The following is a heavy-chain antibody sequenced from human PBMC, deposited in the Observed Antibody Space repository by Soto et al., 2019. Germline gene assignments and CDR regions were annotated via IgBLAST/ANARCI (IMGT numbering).Heavy chain of an antibody. D-gene: IGHD2-15*01. CDR3: ARGCSGGSCYSIWFDY. CDR2: IKQDGSEK. Sequence: GSLRLSCAASGFTFSNYWMTRVRQAPGKGLEWVANIKQDGSEKYYVDSVKGRFTISRDNAKNSLYLQMNSLRAEDTAVYYCARGCSGGSCYSIWFDYWGQGTQVTVSS. CDR1: GFTFSNYW. V-gene: IGHV3-7*03. J-gene: IGHJ4*02.